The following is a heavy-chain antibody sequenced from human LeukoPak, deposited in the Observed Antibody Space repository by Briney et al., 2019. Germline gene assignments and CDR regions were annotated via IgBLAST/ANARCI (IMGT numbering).Heavy chain of an antibody. D-gene: IGHD3/OR15-3a*01. CDR1: GVSISSSNSY. Sequence: SETLSLTCTVSGVSISSSNSYWGCLRQPPGKGLEWIDSIYYSGNTYYNASLKSQVSISIDTSKNQFSLRLTSVTAADTAVYYCARQTGSGLFILPGGQGTLVTVSS. CDR2: IYYSGNT. J-gene: IGHJ4*02. CDR3: ARQTGSGLFILP. V-gene: IGHV4-39*01.